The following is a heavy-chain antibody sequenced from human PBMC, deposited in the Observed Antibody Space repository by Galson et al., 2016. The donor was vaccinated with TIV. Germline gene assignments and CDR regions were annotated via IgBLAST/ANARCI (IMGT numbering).Heavy chain of an antibody. V-gene: IGHV3-23*01. CDR3: AKMDSSGLSYARRFDY. D-gene: IGHD3-22*01. Sequence: SLRLSCAASGITFSSYAMSWVRQAPGKGLERVSAISGGGGSTYYADSVKGRFTISRDNSKSTLYLQLDSLRVEDTAVYYCAKMDSSGLSYARRFDYWGQGTLVTVSS. CDR1: GITFSSYA. J-gene: IGHJ4*02. CDR2: ISGGGGST.